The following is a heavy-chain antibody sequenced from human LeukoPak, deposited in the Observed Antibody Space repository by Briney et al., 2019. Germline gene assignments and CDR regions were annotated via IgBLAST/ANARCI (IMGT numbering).Heavy chain of an antibody. V-gene: IGHV1-3*01. D-gene: IGHD6-19*01. CDR1: GYTFTSYA. Sequence: EASVKVSCKASGYTFTSYAMHWVRQAPGQRLERMGWINAGNGNTKYSQKFQGRVTITRDTSASTAYMELSSLRSEDTAVYYCARVRTYSSGPFGYWGQGTLVTVSS. J-gene: IGHJ4*02. CDR3: ARVRTYSSGPFGY. CDR2: INAGNGNT.